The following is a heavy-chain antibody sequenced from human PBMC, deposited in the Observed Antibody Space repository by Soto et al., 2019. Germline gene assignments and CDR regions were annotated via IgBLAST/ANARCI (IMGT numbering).Heavy chain of an antibody. V-gene: IGHV3-9*01. CDR1: GFTFDDYA. CDR3: AKAHPKYYDSRGYYLGYGMDV. Sequence: GGSLRLSXAASGFTFDDYAMHWVRQAPGKGLEWVSGISWNSGSIGYADSVKGRFTISRDNAKNSLYLQMNSLRAEDTALYYCAKAHPKYYDSRGYYLGYGMDVWGQGTTVTSP. J-gene: IGHJ6*02. CDR2: ISWNSGSI. D-gene: IGHD3-22*01.